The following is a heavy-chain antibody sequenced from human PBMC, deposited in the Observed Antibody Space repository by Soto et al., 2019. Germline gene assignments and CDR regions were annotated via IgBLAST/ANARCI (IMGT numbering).Heavy chain of an antibody. J-gene: IGHJ6*03. CDR1: GFHFSSYG. Sequence: GGSLRLSCAVSGFHFSSYGMHWVRKAQGKGLEWVAVIWYDGSNKYYADSVKGRFTISRDNSKNTLYLQMNSLRAEDTAVYYCARAASLLSAYYYMDVWGKGTTVTVSS. CDR2: IWYDGSNK. CDR3: ARAASLLSAYYYMDV. V-gene: IGHV3-33*01. D-gene: IGHD3-16*02.